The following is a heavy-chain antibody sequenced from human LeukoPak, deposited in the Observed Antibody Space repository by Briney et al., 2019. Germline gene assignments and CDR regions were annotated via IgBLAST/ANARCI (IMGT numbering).Heavy chain of an antibody. Sequence: SETLSLTCTVSGGSISSSSYYWGWIRQPPGEGLEWIGSIYYSGSTYYNPSLKSRVTISVDTSKNQFSLKLSSVTAADTAVYYCAAAGWYYYDSSGYYYPRQDAFDIWGQGTMVTVSS. D-gene: IGHD3-22*01. V-gene: IGHV4-39*07. CDR1: GGSISSSSYY. CDR3: AAAGWYYYDSSGYYYPRQDAFDI. CDR2: IYYSGST. J-gene: IGHJ3*02.